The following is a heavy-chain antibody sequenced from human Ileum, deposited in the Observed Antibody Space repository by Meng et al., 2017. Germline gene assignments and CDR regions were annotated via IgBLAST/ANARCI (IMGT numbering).Heavy chain of an antibody. J-gene: IGHJ4*02. D-gene: IGHD2-21*01. CDR3: ARDEKGDYDY. CDR2: ISGDGSST. Sequence: GGSLRLSCAASGFTFSAFSTHWVRQAPGKGLESVSAISGDGSSTFYAESVKGGFTVSRDNSRNTLYLQMGSLRNEYTAIYYCARDEKGDYDYWGQGTLVTVSS. V-gene: IGHV3-64*02. CDR1: GFTFSAFS.